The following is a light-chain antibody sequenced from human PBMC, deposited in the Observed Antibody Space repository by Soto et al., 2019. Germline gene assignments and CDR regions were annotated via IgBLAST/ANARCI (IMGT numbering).Light chain of an antibody. J-gene: IGKJ1*01. V-gene: IGKV1-39*01. CDR3: QQSYSTPPT. CDR1: QSISSY. Sequence: DIQMTQSPSSRSASVGDRVTITCLASQSISSYLNWYQQKPGKAPKLLIYAASSLQSGVPSRFSGSGSGTDFTLTISSLQPEDFATYYCQQSYSTPPTCGQGTKGDIK. CDR2: AAS.